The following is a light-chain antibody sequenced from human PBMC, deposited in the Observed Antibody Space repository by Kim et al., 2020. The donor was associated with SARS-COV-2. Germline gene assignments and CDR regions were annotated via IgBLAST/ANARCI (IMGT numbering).Light chain of an antibody. CDR3: QVWDTDPDHYL. J-gene: IGLJ1*01. V-gene: IGLV3-21*01. CDR1: DMRGQS. CDR2: YDR. Sequence: AQWKAARLLWGGKDMRGQSVHWDQQRTGQAPVLVMYYDRDRPSGMPERFSGSKSANTATLTISWVEARDEADYYCQVWDTDPDHYLFGTGTKVTVL.